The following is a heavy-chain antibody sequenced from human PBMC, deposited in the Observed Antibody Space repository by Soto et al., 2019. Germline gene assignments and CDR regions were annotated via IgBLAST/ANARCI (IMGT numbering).Heavy chain of an antibody. D-gene: IGHD6-13*01. CDR2: IIPTFGTA. Sequence: SVKIFSKASGGTFSSYAISWVRQPPAQGLEWMGGIIPTFGTANYAQKFQGRGLITADKATSTAYMELSSLRTADTAVYYCAREPGRSSWFYYFDYWGQGTLVTVSS. CDR1: GGTFSSYA. J-gene: IGHJ4*02. CDR3: AREPGRSSWFYYFDY. V-gene: IGHV1-69*06.